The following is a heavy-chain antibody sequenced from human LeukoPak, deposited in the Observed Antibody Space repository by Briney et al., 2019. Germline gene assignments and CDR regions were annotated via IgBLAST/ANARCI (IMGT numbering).Heavy chain of an antibody. D-gene: IGHD6-13*01. CDR2: IYTSGST. Sequence: SETLSLTCTVSGGSISSSSYYWSWIRQPAGKGLEWIGRIYTSGSTNYNPSLKSRATMSVDTSKNQFPLKLSSVTVADTAVYYCARVQGGLWYSSSWYFDYWGQGTLVTVSS. V-gene: IGHV4-61*02. J-gene: IGHJ4*02. CDR3: ARVQGGLWYSSSWYFDY. CDR1: GGSISSSSYY.